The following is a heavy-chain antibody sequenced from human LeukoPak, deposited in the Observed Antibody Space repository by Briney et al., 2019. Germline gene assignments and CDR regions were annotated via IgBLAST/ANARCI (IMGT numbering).Heavy chain of an antibody. Sequence: PGGSLRLSCAASGFTFSRYAMSGVRQAPGKGLEWVSDISGSGGTTYYSDSVKGRFTISRDNSKNTLYLQMNSLRAEDTAVYYCAKGPTPKVLYNWFDPWGQGTLVTVSS. J-gene: IGHJ5*02. CDR2: ISGSGGTT. D-gene: IGHD4-17*01. CDR3: AKGPTPKVLYNWFDP. V-gene: IGHV3-23*01. CDR1: GFTFSRYA.